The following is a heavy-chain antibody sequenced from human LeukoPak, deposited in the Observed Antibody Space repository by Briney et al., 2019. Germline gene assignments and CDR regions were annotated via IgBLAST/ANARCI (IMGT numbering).Heavy chain of an antibody. V-gene: IGHV1-69*04. J-gene: IGHJ6*02. D-gene: IGHD6-19*01. CDR1: GGTFSSYA. CDR3: ARGVAVAGNYYYGMDV. Sequence: SVKVSCKASGGTFSSYAISWVRQAPGQGLEWMGRIIPILGLANYAQKFQGRVTITADKSTSTAYMELSSLRSEDTAVYYCARGVAVAGNYYYGMDVWGQGTTVTVSS. CDR2: IIPILGLA.